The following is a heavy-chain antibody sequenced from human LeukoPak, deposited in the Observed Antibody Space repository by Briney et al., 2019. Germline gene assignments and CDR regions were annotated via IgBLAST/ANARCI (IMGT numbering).Heavy chain of an antibody. CDR1: GFTFSSYA. D-gene: IGHD3-16*02. V-gene: IGHV3-23*01. CDR2: ISGSGGST. J-gene: IGHJ4*02. CDR3: AKVPPTYDYVWGSYRLRGNSLDY. Sequence: GGSLRLSCAASGFTFSSYAMSWVRQAPGKGLEWVSAISGSGGSTYYADSVKGRFTISRDNSKNTLYLHMNSLRAEDTAVYYCAKVPPTYDYVWGSYRLRGNSLDYWGQGTLVTVSS.